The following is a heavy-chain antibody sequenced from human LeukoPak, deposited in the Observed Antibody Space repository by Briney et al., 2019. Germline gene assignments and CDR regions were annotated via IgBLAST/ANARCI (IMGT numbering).Heavy chain of an antibody. V-gene: IGHV4-59*01. CDR3: ARGFCSDEICQVFTH. D-gene: IGHD3-3*01. J-gene: IGHJ4*02. CDR1: EFSFSSYW. CDR2: ISHSGNT. Sequence: PGGSLRLSCEGSEFSFSSYWMSWVRQTPGKGLEWIGYISHSGNTDYAPSLKSRVTMSLDTSKNQFALKLSSVTAADTALYYCARGFCSDEICQVFTHWGQGTLVTVSS.